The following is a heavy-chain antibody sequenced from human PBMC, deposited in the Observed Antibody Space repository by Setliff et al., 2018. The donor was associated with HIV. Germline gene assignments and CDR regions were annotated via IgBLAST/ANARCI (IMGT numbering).Heavy chain of an antibody. V-gene: IGHV5-51*01. CDR1: GYSFTSYW. CDR2: IYPGDSDT. CDR3: ARLPSSREGVDYYYYYMDV. Sequence: PGESLKISCKGSGYSFTSYWIGWVRQMPGKGLEWMGIIYPGDSDTRYSPSFQGQVTISADKSISTAYLQWSSLKASDTAMYYCARLPSSREGVDYYYYYMDVWGKVTTVTVSS. D-gene: IGHD1-26*01. J-gene: IGHJ6*03.